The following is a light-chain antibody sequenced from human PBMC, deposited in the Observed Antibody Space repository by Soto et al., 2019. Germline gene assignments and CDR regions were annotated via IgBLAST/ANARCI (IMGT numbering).Light chain of an antibody. J-gene: IGKJ1*01. CDR3: QQYGT. Sequence: DIQMTQSPSTLSASVVDRVTITCLASQSISSWLAWYQQKPGKAPKLLIYAASTLQSGVPSRFSGSGSGTEFTLTISSLQPDDFATYYCQQYGTFGQGTKVDIK. CDR2: AAS. CDR1: QSISSW. V-gene: IGKV1-5*01.